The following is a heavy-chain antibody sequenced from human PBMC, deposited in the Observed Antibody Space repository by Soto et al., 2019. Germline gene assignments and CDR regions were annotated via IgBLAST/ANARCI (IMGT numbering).Heavy chain of an antibody. Sequence: EAQLLESGGGLVQPGGSLRLSCAASGSAFSNFAMSWVRQAPGKGLEWVSAIGSGSRGTHYAESVEGRFTISRDDSKNTLYLQLNSLTAADTAVYYCAAPRAAVPHTRYFDPWGQGTPVTVSP. CDR1: GSAFSNFA. CDR3: AAPRAAVPHTRYFDP. V-gene: IGHV3-23*01. J-gene: IGHJ5*02. CDR2: IGSGSRGT. D-gene: IGHD6-13*01.